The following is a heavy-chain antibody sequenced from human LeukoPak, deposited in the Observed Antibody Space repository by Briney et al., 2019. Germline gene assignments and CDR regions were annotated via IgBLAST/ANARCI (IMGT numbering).Heavy chain of an antibody. D-gene: IGHD3-22*01. V-gene: IGHV3-21*04. Sequence: PGGSLRLSCAASGFTFSSYNMNWVRQAPGKGLEWVSSITSSSTYIYYADSVKGRFTISRDNARNSLSLQMNSLRAEDTAVYYCARVKSYYYDTSDKDAFDIWGQGTMVTVSS. CDR1: GFTFSSYN. CDR2: ITSSSTYI. J-gene: IGHJ3*02. CDR3: ARVKSYYYDTSDKDAFDI.